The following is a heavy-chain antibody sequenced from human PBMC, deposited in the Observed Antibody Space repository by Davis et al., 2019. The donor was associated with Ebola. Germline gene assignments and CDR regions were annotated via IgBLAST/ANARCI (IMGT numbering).Heavy chain of an antibody. V-gene: IGHV4-4*07. CDR2: IYTSGST. CDR3: ARDLLLWFGELLQPINWFDP. D-gene: IGHD3-10*01. J-gene: IGHJ5*02. CDR1: GGSISSYY. Sequence: SETLSLTCTVSGGSISSYYWSWIRQPAGKGLEWIGRIYTSGSTNYNPSLKSRVIMSVDTSKNQFSLKLSSVTAADTAVYYCARDLLLWFGELLQPINWFDPWGQGTLVTVSS.